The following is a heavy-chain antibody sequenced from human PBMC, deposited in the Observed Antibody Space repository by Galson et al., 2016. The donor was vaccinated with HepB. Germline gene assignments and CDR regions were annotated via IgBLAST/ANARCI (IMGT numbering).Heavy chain of an antibody. Sequence: TLSLTCTVSGDSVSRGGYRWSWIRQHPGKGLEWIGYMYYSVKSTDFSPSLKSRATISVDTSKNQFSLTLRSVTAADTAVYYCARAGIWFGENGVDVWGQGTTVTVSS. J-gene: IGHJ6*02. V-gene: IGHV4-31*03. CDR1: GDSVSRGGYR. CDR3: ARAGIWFGENGVDV. D-gene: IGHD3-10*01. CDR2: MYYSVKST.